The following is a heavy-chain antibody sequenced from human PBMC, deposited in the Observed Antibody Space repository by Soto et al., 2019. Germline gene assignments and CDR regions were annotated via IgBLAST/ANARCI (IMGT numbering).Heavy chain of an antibody. CDR1: GFPFSSYG. Sequence: PGGSLRLSCASSGFPFSSYGMHMVRQAPGNGLELVAVISYDGSNKYYADSAKGRFTISRDNSKNKLYLQMKSLRAEETALYYCAKGHYDLLLRWFAPWGQGTLVAVSS. V-gene: IGHV3-30*18. J-gene: IGHJ5*02. CDR3: AKGHYDLLLRWFAP. D-gene: IGHD5-12*01. CDR2: ISYDGSNK.